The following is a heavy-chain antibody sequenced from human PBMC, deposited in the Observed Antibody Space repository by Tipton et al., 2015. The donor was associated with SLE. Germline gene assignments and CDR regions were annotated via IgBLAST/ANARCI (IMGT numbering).Heavy chain of an antibody. Sequence: SLRLSCAASGFTFSSYAMHWVRQAPGKGLEWVAVISYDGNNKYYADSVKGRFTISRDNSKNTLYLQMNSLRAEDTAVYYCATLHAFDIWGQGTMVTVSS. J-gene: IGHJ3*02. V-gene: IGHV3-30-3*01. CDR3: ATLHAFDI. CDR2: ISYDGNNK. CDR1: GFTFSSYA.